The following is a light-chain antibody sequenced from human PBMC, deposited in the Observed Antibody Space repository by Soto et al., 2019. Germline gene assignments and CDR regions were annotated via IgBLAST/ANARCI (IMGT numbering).Light chain of an antibody. J-gene: IGLJ3*02. CDR2: EDN. Sequence: QSALTQPASVSGSPGQSITISCTGTSSDVGSYNLVSWYQQHPGKGPKLLIYEDNKRPSGVSNRFSVSKSGNTASLTISGLQAEDEADYYCSSYALGSTRVFGGGTKVTVL. CDR1: SSDVGSYNL. V-gene: IGLV2-23*01. CDR3: SSYALGSTRV.